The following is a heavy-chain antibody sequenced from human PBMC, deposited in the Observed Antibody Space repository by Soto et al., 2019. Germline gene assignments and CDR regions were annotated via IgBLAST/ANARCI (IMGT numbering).Heavy chain of an antibody. CDR2: IIPVFVTT. J-gene: IGHJ6*02. V-gene: IGHV1-69*01. D-gene: IGHD2-2*01. CDR3: ASSSPYIVVRKPTGNQDYYGMDV. CDR1: GGTFSNYT. Sequence: QVQLVQSGAEVKKPGSSVKVFCKASGGTFSNYTISWVRQAPGQGLEWMGGIIPVFVTTDYEQKFQGRVTITADGSTSTAYMKLSSLRSADTAVYYCASSSPYIVVRKPTGNQDYYGMDVWGQGTTVTVSS.